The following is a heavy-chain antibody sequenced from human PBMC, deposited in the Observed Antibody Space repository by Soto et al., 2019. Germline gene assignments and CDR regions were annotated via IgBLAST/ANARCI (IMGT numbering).Heavy chain of an antibody. CDR3: ARDHLSYSSSWYFPHAEYFQH. CDR1: GYTFTSYG. D-gene: IGHD6-13*01. J-gene: IGHJ1*01. CDR2: ISAYNGNT. V-gene: IGHV1-18*01. Sequence: GASVKVSCKASGYTFTSYGISWVRQAPGQGLEWMGWISAYNGNTNYAQKLQGRVTMTTDTSTSTAYMELRSLRSDDTAVYYCARDHLSYSSSWYFPHAEYFQHWGQGTLVTVS.